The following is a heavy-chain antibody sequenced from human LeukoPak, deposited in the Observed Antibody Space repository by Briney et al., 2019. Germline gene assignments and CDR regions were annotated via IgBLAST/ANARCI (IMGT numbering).Heavy chain of an antibody. CDR3: ARDHSSSWPTDHYFDY. D-gene: IGHD6-13*01. V-gene: IGHV4-59*01. CDR1: GGSISSYY. CDR2: IYYSGST. Sequence: PSETLSLTCTVSGGSISSYYWSWIRQPPGKGLEWIGYIYYSGSTNHNPSLKSRVTVSVDTSKNQFSLRLRSVTAADTAVYYCARDHSSSWPTDHYFDYWGQGTLVTVSS. J-gene: IGHJ4*02.